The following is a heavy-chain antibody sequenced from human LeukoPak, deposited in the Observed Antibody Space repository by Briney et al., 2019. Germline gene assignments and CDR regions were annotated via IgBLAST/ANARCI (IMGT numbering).Heavy chain of an antibody. CDR1: GASISSSSYY. J-gene: IGHJ6*03. D-gene: IGHD1-26*01. CDR3: ARRGRELIGYYYNMDV. Sequence: SETLSLTCTVSGASISSSSYYWAWIRQSPGKGLEWIGSVYYSGRTYQNPSLKSRVTIFIDTSKNQFSLKLSSVTAADTAVYYCARRGRELIGYYYNMDVWGKGTTVTVSS. V-gene: IGHV4-39*01. CDR2: VYYSGRT.